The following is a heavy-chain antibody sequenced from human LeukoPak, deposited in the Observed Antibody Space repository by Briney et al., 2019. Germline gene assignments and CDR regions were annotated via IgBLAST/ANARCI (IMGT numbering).Heavy chain of an antibody. J-gene: IGHJ4*02. CDR3: ARGPPYGSRSDYFDY. V-gene: IGHV3-7*01. Sequence: GGSLRLSCAASGFTFSNNWMTWVRQAPGEGREWVASVKKDASEKYYVDSVKGRFTISRDNAKNSLYLQMSSLRVEDTAVYYCARGPPYGSRSDYFDYWGQGTLVTVSA. CDR1: GFTFSNNW. D-gene: IGHD3-10*01. CDR2: VKKDASEK.